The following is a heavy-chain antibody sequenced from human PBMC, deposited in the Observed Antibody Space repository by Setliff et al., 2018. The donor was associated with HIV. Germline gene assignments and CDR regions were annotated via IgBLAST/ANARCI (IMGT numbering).Heavy chain of an antibody. D-gene: IGHD6-6*01. CDR3: ARVPHPDSSFSAPFDY. CDR2: ISAYNGNT. CDR1: GYTFISYD. Sequence: GASVKVSCKASGYTFISYDINWVRQAPGQGLEWMGWISAYNGNTRYAQKLQGRVTMTTDASTSTAYMELRSLRSDDTAVYYCARVPHPDSSFSAPFDYWGQGTLVTVSS. J-gene: IGHJ4*02. V-gene: IGHV1-18*01.